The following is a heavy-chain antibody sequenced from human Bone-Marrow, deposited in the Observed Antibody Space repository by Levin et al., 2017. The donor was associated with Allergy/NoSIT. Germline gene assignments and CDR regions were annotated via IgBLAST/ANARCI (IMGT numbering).Heavy chain of an antibody. CDR2: ISANGDRT. V-gene: IGHV3-23*01. J-gene: IGHJ4*02. D-gene: IGHD6-25*01. CDR3: AKLTPAASAADY. Sequence: GGSLRLSCAASGFALSTYPMSWVRQAPGRGLEWVSSISANGDRTYHADSVEGRLTVSRDNSKNTVYLQMRSLRVEDTAMYFCAKLTPAASAADYWGQGTLVSVSS. CDR1: GFALSTYP.